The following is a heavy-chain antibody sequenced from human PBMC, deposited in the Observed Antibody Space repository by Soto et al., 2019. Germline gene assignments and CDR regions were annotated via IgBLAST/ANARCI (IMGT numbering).Heavy chain of an antibody. V-gene: IGHV3-30*18. CDR2: ISYDGSNK. D-gene: IGHD1-20*01. Sequence: PGVSLRLSCAASGFTFSSYGMHWVRQAPGKGLEWVAVISYDGSNKYYADSVKGRFTISRDNSKNTLYLQMNNLRAEDTAVYYCAKPPDYNWNDYWGQGTLVTVSS. CDR3: AKPPDYNWNDY. J-gene: IGHJ4*02. CDR1: GFTFSSYG.